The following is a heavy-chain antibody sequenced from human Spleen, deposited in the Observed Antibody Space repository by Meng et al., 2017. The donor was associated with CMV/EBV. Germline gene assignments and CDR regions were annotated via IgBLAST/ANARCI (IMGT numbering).Heavy chain of an antibody. CDR2: IYYSGST. V-gene: IGHV4-39*07. Sequence: GSLRLSCTVSGGSISSSSYYWGWIRQPPGKGLEWIGSIYYSGSTYYNPSLKSRVTISVDTSKNQFSLKLSSVTAADTAVYYCARSNPGQDAFDIWGQGTMVTVSS. CDR1: GGSISSSSYY. CDR3: ARSNPGQDAFDI. J-gene: IGHJ3*02.